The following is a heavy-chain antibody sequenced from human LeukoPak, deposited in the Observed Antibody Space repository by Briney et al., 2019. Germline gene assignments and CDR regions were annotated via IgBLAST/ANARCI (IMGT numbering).Heavy chain of an antibody. V-gene: IGHV3-20*04. CDR2: INWNGGST. D-gene: IGHD3-3*01. J-gene: IGHJ4*02. CDR3: ARGSSVWSGYSRYYFDY. Sequence: PGGSLRLSCAASGFTFDDYGMSWVRHAPGKGLEWVSGINWNGGSTGYADSVKGRFTISRDNAKNSLYLQMNSLRAEDTALYYCARGSSVWSGYSRYYFDYWGQGTLVTVSS. CDR1: GFTFDDYG.